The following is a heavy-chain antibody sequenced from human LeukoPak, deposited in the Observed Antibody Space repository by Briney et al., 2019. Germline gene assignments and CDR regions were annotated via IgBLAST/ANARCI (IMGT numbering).Heavy chain of an antibody. CDR1: GGSISSGGYY. J-gene: IGHJ4*02. Sequence: SQTLSLTCTVSGGSISSGGYYWSWIRQHPGKGLEWIGYIYYSGSTYYNPSLKSRVTISVDTSNNQFSLKLSSVTAADTAVYYCARVATSQQLASYYFDYWGQGTLVTVSS. V-gene: IGHV4-31*03. CDR3: ARVATSQQLASYYFDY. CDR2: IYYSGST. D-gene: IGHD6-13*01.